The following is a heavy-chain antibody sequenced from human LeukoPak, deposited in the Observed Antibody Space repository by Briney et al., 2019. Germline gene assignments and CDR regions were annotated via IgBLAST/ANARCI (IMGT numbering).Heavy chain of an antibody. Sequence: GGSLRLSCAASGFIFRSYEFSWLRQAPGKGLEGISYISSGCSTMYYADSVKGRFTIPRDNAKNSLALQINSLRAEDTAVYYCERHGPQNGWLIGFDPWGQGTMVTVSS. V-gene: IGHV3-48*03. CDR2: ISSGCSTM. CDR3: ERHGPQNGWLIGFDP. J-gene: IGHJ5*02. D-gene: IGHD2-8*01. CDR1: GFIFRSYE.